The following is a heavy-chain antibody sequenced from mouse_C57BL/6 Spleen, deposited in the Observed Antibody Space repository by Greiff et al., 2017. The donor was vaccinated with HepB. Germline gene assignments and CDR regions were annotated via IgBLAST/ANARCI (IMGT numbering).Heavy chain of an antibody. J-gene: IGHJ3*01. V-gene: IGHV1-59*01. CDR2: IDPSDSYT. CDR3: AAQAPPWFAY. D-gene: IGHD3-2*02. Sequence: QVHVKQPGAELVRPGTSVKLSCKASGYTFTSYWLHWVKQRPGQGLEWIGVIDPSDSYTNYNQKFKGKVTLTVNTSSSTAYMQLSSLTSEDSAVYYCAAQAPPWFAYWGQGTLVTVSA. CDR1: GYTFTSYW.